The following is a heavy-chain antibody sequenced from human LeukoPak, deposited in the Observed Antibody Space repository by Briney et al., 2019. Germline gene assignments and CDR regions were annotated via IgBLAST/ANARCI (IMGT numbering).Heavy chain of an antibody. D-gene: IGHD2-21*02. Sequence: GGSLRLSCAASGFTLRRHAMNWVRQAPGKGLEWVSAISGSGGSTYYADSVKGRFTISRDNSKNTLYLQMNSLRAEDTAVYYCAKAYCGGDCYSGVDFFDYWGQGALVTVSS. CDR3: AKAYCGGDCYSGVDFFDY. CDR2: ISGSGGST. J-gene: IGHJ4*02. V-gene: IGHV3-23*01. CDR1: GFTLRRHA.